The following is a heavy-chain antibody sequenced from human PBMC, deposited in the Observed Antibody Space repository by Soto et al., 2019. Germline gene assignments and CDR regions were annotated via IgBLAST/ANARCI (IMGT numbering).Heavy chain of an antibody. CDR2: IIPILGMS. V-gene: IGHV1-69*02. CDR1: GDTFNNYT. Sequence: QVHLVQSGAEVKKPGSSVKVSCQASGDTFNNYTFAWVRQAPGQGLEWMGRIIPILGMSNYAQKFQGRVTIIADTSTSTAYMQLSGLRSEDTAMYYCARSYGSGSRPFDYWGQGTLVTVSS. J-gene: IGHJ4*02. D-gene: IGHD3-10*01. CDR3: ARSYGSGSRPFDY.